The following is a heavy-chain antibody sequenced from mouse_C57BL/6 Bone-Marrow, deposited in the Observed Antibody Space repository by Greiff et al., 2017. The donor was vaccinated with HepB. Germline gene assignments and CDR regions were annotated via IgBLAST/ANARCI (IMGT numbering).Heavy chain of an antibody. CDR3: ARDYYGSPWFAY. CDR2: INPYNGGT. D-gene: IGHD1-1*01. V-gene: IGHV1-19*01. Sequence: EVKLMESGPVLVKPGASVKMSCKASGYTFTDYYMNWVKQSHGKSLEWIGVINPYNGGTSYNQKFKGKATLTVDKSSSTAYMELNSLTSEDSAVYYCARDYYGSPWFAYWGQGTLVTVSA. CDR1: GYTFTDYY. J-gene: IGHJ3*01.